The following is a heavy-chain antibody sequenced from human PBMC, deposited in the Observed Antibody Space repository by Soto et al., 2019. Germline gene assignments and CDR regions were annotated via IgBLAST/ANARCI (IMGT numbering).Heavy chain of an antibody. CDR3: ALALGPTTGLDY. V-gene: IGHV4-31*03. D-gene: IGHD6-19*01. CDR1: GAPITSDHYY. Sequence: SETLSLTCSVSGAPITSDHYYWIWIRHLPGKGLEWIGSIYDSGTTKFNPSLTSRLALSVDTSKNQFSLKLSSVTAADAAVYYCALALGPTTGLDYWGPGILVTVSS. CDR2: IYDSGTT. J-gene: IGHJ4*02.